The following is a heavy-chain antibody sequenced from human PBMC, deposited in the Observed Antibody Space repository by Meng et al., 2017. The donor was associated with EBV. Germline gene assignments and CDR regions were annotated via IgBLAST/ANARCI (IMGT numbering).Heavy chain of an antibody. CDR2: INHSGST. Sequence: LQQWGAGLLEAADTLSLPCAVYGGSFIGYYWSWIRQPPGKGLEWIGEINHSGSTNYNPSLKSRVTISVDTSKNQFSLKLSSVTAADTAVNYCARGRWLQPGSYFDYWGQGTLVTVSS. D-gene: IGHD5-24*01. CDR3: ARGRWLQPGSYFDY. CDR1: GGSFIGYY. V-gene: IGHV4-34*01. J-gene: IGHJ4*02.